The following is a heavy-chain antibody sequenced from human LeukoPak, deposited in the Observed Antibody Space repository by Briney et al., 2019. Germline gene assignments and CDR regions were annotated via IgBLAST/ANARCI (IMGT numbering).Heavy chain of an antibody. CDR1: GGSISSYY. V-gene: IGHV4-4*07. J-gene: IGHJ5*02. D-gene: IGHD3-10*01. Sequence: SETLSLTCTVSGGSISSYYWSWIRQPAGKGLERIGRIYTSGSTNYNPSLKSRVTMSVDTSKNQFSLKLSSVTAADTAVYYCARGTTDYYGSGNWFDPWGQGTLVTVSP. CDR3: ARGTTDYYGSGNWFDP. CDR2: IYTSGST.